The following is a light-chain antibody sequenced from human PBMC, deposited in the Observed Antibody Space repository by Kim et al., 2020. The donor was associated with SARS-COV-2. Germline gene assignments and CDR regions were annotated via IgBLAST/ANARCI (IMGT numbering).Light chain of an antibody. CDR2: AAS. CDR3: QKYNSAPRT. CDR1: QGISNY. J-gene: IGKJ1*01. V-gene: IGKV1-27*01. Sequence: ASVVDRVTITCRASQGISNYLAWYQQKPGKVPKLLIYAASTLQSGVPSRFSGSGSGTDFTLTISSLQPEDVATYYCQKYNSAPRTFGQGTKVEIK.